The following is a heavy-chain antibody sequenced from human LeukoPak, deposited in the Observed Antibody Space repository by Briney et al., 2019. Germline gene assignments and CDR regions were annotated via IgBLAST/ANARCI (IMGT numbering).Heavy chain of an antibody. Sequence: PSETLSLTCAVYGGSFSGYYWSWIRQPPGKGLEWIGEINHSGSTNYNPSLKSRVTISVDTSKNQFSLKLSSVTASDTAVYYCARGSSSSWFDYGGQGTLVTVSS. CDR3: ARGSSSSWFDY. J-gene: IGHJ4*02. D-gene: IGHD6-13*01. CDR2: INHSGST. CDR1: GGSFSGYY. V-gene: IGHV4-34*01.